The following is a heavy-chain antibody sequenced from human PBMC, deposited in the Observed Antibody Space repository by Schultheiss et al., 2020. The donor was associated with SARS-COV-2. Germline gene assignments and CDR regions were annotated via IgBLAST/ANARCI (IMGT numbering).Heavy chain of an antibody. V-gene: IGHV1-2*02. J-gene: IGHJ4*02. CDR3: ARDHANYCSSTICYPPFDY. D-gene: IGHD2-2*01. CDR1: GYTFTGYY. Sequence: ASVKVSCKASGYTFTGYYMYWVRQATGQGLEWMGWISPNSGGTNYAQKFQGRVTMTWDTSISTAYMELSRLRSDDTAVYYCARDHANYCSSTICYPPFDYWGQGTLVTVSS. CDR2: ISPNSGGT.